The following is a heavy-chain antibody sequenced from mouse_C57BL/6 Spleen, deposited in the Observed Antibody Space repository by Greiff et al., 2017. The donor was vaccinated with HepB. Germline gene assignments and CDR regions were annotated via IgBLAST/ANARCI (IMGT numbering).Heavy chain of an antibody. D-gene: IGHD2-3*01. V-gene: IGHV3-6*01. Sequence: EVKLMESGPGLVKPSQSLSLTCSVTGYSITSGYYWNWIRQFPGNKLEWMGYISYDGSNNYNPSLKNRISITRDTSKNQFFLKLNSVTTEDTATYYCARDDDGLDYWGQGTTLTVSS. CDR3: ARDDDGLDY. J-gene: IGHJ2*01. CDR1: GYSITSGYY. CDR2: ISYDGSN.